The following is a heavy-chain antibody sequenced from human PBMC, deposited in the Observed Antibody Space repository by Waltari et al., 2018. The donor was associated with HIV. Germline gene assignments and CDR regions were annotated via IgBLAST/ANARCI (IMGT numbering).Heavy chain of an antibody. D-gene: IGHD5-12*01. J-gene: IGHJ3*02. CDR3: ARGSEYSGYADAFDI. CDR1: DYTVSSNY. CDR2: IYSGGST. V-gene: IGHV3-53*02. Sequence: EVQLVETGGGVIQPGGSLRLSCAAADYTVSSNYMSWVRQAPGKGLEWVSVIYSGGSTYYADSVKGRFTISRDNSKNTLYLQMNSLRAEDTAIYYCARGSEYSGYADAFDIWGQGTMVTVSS.